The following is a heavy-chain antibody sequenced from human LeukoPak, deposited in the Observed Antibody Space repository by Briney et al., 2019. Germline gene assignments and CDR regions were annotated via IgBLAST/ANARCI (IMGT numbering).Heavy chain of an antibody. CDR1: GFTFSSYW. CDR2: IKQDGSEK. D-gene: IGHD4-23*01. V-gene: IGHV3-7*01. CDR3: ARGDGGWWFDP. Sequence: GGSLRLSCAASGFTFSSYWMSWVRQAPGKGLEWVANIKQDGSEKYYVGSVKGRFTISRDNAKNSLYLQMNSLRAEDTAVYYCARGDGGWWFDPWGQGTLVTVSS. J-gene: IGHJ5*02.